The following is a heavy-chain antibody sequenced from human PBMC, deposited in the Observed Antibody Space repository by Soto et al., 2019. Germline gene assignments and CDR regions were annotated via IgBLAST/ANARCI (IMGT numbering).Heavy chain of an antibody. V-gene: IGHV1-46*03. D-gene: IGHD4-17*01. CDR1: GYTFTSYY. Sequence: GASVKVSCKASGYTFTSYYMHWVRQAPGQGLEWMGIINPSGGSTSYAQKFQGRVTMTRDTSTSTVYTELSSLRSEDTAVYYCARVVGAVTKYWYFDLWGRGTLVTVSS. J-gene: IGHJ2*01. CDR2: INPSGGST. CDR3: ARVVGAVTKYWYFDL.